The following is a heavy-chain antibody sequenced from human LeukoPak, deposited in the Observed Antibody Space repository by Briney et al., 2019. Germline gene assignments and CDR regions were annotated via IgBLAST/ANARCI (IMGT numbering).Heavy chain of an antibody. V-gene: IGHV4-31*03. D-gene: IGHD2-2*01. Sequence: KPSETLSLTCTVSGGSISSGVYYWSWIRQHPGKGLEWIGYIYYSGSTYYNPSLKSRVTISVDTSKNQFSLKLSFVTAADTAVYYCAREVEVDCSSTSCYLGFDPWGQGTLVTVSS. CDR2: IYYSGST. J-gene: IGHJ5*02. CDR3: AREVEVDCSSTSCYLGFDP. CDR1: GGSISSGVYY.